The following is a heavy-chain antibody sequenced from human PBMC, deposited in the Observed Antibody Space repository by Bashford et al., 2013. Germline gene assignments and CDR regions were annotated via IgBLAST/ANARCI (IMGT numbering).Heavy chain of an antibody. CDR1: GYTFISYH. Sequence: ASVKVSCKASGYTFISYHMHWVRQAPGQGLEWMGIVFSTGGGPTYARKFQDRVSMTRDTSTNTVYMELNSLRSEDTAVYFCATESPGKGCFDLWGQGTLVTVSS. V-gene: IGHV1-46*01. J-gene: IGHJ5*02. CDR2: VFSTGGGP. CDR3: ATESPGKGCFDL. D-gene: IGHD1-1*01.